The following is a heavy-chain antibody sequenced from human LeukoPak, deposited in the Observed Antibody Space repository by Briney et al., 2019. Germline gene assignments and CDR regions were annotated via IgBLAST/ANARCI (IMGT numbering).Heavy chain of an antibody. J-gene: IGHJ4*02. Sequence: PGGSLRLSCAASGFTFSNYAMYWVRHAPGKGLECVSGISSAGGITYYANSVKGRFSISRDNSKNTLYLQMGSLRAEDMAVYYCARRPSDTAFDYWGQGTLVTVSS. CDR2: ISSAGGIT. V-gene: IGHV3-64*01. D-gene: IGHD5-18*01. CDR1: GFTFSNYA. CDR3: ARRPSDTAFDY.